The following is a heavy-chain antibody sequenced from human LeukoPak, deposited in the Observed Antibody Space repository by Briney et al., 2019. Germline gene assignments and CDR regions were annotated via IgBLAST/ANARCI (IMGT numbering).Heavy chain of an antibody. D-gene: IGHD2-15*01. V-gene: IGHV1-69*13. CDR1: GGTFSSYA. Sequence: GASVKVSCKASGGTFSSYAISWVRQAPGQGLEWMGGIIHIFGTANYAQKFQGRVTITADESTSTAYMELSSLRSEDTAVYYCARGECSGGSCYRLYWFDPWGQGTLVTVSS. J-gene: IGHJ5*02. CDR2: IIHIFGTA. CDR3: ARGECSGGSCYRLYWFDP.